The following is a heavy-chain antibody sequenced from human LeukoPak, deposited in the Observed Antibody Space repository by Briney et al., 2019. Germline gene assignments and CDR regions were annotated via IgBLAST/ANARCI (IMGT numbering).Heavy chain of an antibody. D-gene: IGHD3-16*02. V-gene: IGHV7-4-1*02. CDR3: AILSPQFGGVIVIADY. Sequence: ASVKVSCKASGYTFNSYAMHWVRQAPGQGLEWMGWINTNTGNPTYAQGFTGRFVFSLDTSVSTAYLQISSLKAEDTAVYYCAILSPQFGGVIVIADYWGQGTLVTVSS. J-gene: IGHJ4*02. CDR1: GYTFNSYA. CDR2: INTNTGNP.